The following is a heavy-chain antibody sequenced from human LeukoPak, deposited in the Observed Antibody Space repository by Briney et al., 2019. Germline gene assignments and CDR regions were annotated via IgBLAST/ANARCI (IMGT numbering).Heavy chain of an antibody. CDR1: GFTVSSNY. V-gene: IGHV3-66*01. J-gene: IGHJ4*02. CDR2: IYNGGNT. Sequence: GGSLRLSCAASGFTVSSNYMSWVRQAPGKGLEWVSVIYNGGNTYYADSVKGRFTISRDNSKNTLNLQMNSLRAEDTAVYYCAKSRSGSANYYFDNWGPGTLVSVSS. D-gene: IGHD5-12*01. CDR3: AKSRSGSANYYFDN.